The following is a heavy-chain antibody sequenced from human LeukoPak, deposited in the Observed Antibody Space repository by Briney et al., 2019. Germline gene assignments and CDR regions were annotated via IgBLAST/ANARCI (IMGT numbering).Heavy chain of an antibody. J-gene: IGHJ5*02. CDR3: ARVQIRRITISNWFDP. V-gene: IGHV1-69*05. CDR1: GGTFSSYA. Sequence: SVKVSCKASGGTFSSYAISWVRQAPGQGLEWMGGIIPIFGTANYAQKFQGRVTITTDESTSTAYMELSSLRSEDTAVYYCARVQIRRITISNWFDPWGQGTLVTVSS. CDR2: IIPIFGTA. D-gene: IGHD3-3*01.